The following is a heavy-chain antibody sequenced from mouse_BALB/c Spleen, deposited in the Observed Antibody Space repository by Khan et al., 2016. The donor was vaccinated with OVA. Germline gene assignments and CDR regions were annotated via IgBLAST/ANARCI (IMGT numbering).Heavy chain of an antibody. D-gene: IGHD2-2*01. J-gene: IGHJ3*01. CDR1: GYSFTSYY. CDR3: ARHGYVAWFAY. Sequence: EVQLQQSGPELMKPGASVKISCKASGYSFTSYYIHWVKQSHGKSLEWIGYIDPFNGGTSYNPKFQGKATLTVDKSSSTASMHLSSLTSDDAAFYYFARHGYVAWFAYWGQGTLVTVSA. V-gene: IGHV1S135*01. CDR2: IDPFNGGT.